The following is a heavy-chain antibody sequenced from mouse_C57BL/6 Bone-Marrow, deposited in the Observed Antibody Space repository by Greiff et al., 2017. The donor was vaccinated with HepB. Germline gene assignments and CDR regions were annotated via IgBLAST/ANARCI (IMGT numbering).Heavy chain of an antibody. Sequence: QVQLQQSGAELARPGASVKLSCKASGYTFTSYGISWVKQRTGQGLEWIGEIYPRSGNTYYNEKFKGKATLTADKSSSTAYMELRSLTSEDSAVYFCARGRVTTVVRAMDYWGQGTSVTVSS. CDR2: IYPRSGNT. D-gene: IGHD1-1*01. CDR3: ARGRVTTVVRAMDY. CDR1: GYTFTSYG. V-gene: IGHV1-81*01. J-gene: IGHJ4*01.